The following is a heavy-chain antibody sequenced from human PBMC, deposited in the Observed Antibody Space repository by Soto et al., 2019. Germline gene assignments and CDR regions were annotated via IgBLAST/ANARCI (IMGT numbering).Heavy chain of an antibody. Sequence: SETLSLTCTVSGGSISSGGYYWSWIRQHPGKGLEWIGYIYYSGSTYYNPSLKSRVTISVDTSKNQFSLKLSSVTAADTAVYYCARRLEYSSSSWFDPWGQGTLVTVSS. J-gene: IGHJ5*02. CDR2: IYYSGST. CDR1: GGSISSGGYY. CDR3: ARRLEYSSSSWFDP. V-gene: IGHV4-31*03. D-gene: IGHD6-6*01.